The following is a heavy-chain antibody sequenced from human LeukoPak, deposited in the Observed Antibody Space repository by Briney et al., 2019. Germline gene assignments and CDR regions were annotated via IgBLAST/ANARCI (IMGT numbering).Heavy chain of an antibody. CDR2: IYSGGST. CDR1: GFTVSSNY. J-gene: IGHJ6*02. V-gene: IGHV3-53*01. D-gene: IGHD3-10*01. Sequence: GGSLRLSCAASGFTVSSNYMSWFRQAPGKGLEWVSVIYSGGSTYYADSVKGRFTISRDNSKNTLYLQMNSLRAEDTAVYYCARYGSGLAGVYGMDVWGQGTTVTVSS. CDR3: ARYGSGLAGVYGMDV.